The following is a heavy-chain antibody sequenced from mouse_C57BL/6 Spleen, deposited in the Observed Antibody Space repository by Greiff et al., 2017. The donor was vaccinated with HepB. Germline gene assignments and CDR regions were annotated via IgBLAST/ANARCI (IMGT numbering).Heavy chain of an antibody. CDR3: ARWDLTTVVEGDY. V-gene: IGHV1-7*01. Sequence: QVQLKPSGAELAKPGASVKLSCKASGYTFTSYWMHWVKQRPGQGLEWIGYINPSSGYTKYNQKFKDKATLTADKSSSTAYMQLSSLTYEDSAVYYCARWDLTTVVEGDYWGQGTTLTVSS. CDR1: GYTFTSYW. CDR2: INPSSGYT. D-gene: IGHD1-1*01. J-gene: IGHJ2*01.